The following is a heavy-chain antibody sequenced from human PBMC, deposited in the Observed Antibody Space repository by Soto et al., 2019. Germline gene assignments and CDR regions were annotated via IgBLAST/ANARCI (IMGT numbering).Heavy chain of an antibody. CDR3: ARARDGYCSSTSCYTYPPDY. D-gene: IGHD2-2*02. Sequence: PSETLSLTCTFPCCSIGSGDYYWHWICEPPGKGLEWIGYIYYSGSTYYNPSLKSRVTISVDTSKNQFSLKLSSVTAADTAVYYCARARDGYCSSTSCYTYPPDYWGQGTRVTVS. CDR2: IYYSGST. J-gene: IGHJ4*02. CDR1: CCSIGSGDYY. V-gene: IGHV4-30-4*02.